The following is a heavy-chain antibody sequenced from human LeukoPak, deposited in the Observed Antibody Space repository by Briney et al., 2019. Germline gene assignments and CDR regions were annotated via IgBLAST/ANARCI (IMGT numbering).Heavy chain of an antibody. D-gene: IGHD3-16*01. J-gene: IGHJ4*02. CDR3: ARHDNDDDFDY. Sequence: ASVKVSCKASGYTFTGYYMHWVRQAPGQGLEWMGWINTNTGNPTYAQGFTGRFVFSLDTSVTTAYLQISNLKTEDTAVYYCARHDNDDDFDYWGQGTLVTVSS. V-gene: IGHV7-4-1*02. CDR1: GYTFTGYY. CDR2: INTNTGNP.